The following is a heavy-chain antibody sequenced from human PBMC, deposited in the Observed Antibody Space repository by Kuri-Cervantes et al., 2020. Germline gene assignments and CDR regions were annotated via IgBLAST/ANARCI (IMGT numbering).Heavy chain of an antibody. V-gene: IGHV1-3*02. D-gene: IGHD6-6*01. J-gene: IGHJ4*02. CDR1: GYTFTSYA. Sequence: ASVKVSCKASGYTFTSYAMHWVRQAPGQRLEWMGWSNAGNGNTKYSQEFPGRVTMTRDTSISTAYMELSRLRSDDTAVYYCARDKLGRSSSHLYYFDYWGQGTLVTVSS. CDR2: SNAGNGNT. CDR3: ARDKLGRSSSHLYYFDY.